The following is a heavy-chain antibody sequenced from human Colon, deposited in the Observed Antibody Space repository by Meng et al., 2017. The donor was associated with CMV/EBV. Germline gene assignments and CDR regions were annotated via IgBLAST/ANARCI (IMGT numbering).Heavy chain of an antibody. J-gene: IGHJ4*01. CDR1: RYTFSTSY. Sequence: CMASRYTFSTSYIYWVRQAPGQGPEWMGIINPTGDSTTLAQKFQGRVTVTRDTSTNTVYMELSSLRSDDTAVYYCASQAATHTYFDFWGHGTLVTVSS. V-gene: IGHV1-46*01. D-gene: IGHD6-13*01. CDR3: ASQAATHTYFDF. CDR2: INPTGDST.